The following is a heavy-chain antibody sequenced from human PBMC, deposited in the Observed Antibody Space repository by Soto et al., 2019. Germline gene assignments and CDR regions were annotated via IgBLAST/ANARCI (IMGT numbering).Heavy chain of an antibody. V-gene: IGHV3-7*05. Sequence: GGSLRLSCAASGFTFSSYWMSWVRQAPGKGLEWVANIKQDGSEKYYVDSVKGRFTISRDNAKNSLYLQMNSLRAEDTAVYFCARESHSYDSSGYLDAFDIWGQGTMVTVS. CDR3: ARESHSYDSSGYLDAFDI. CDR2: IKQDGSEK. J-gene: IGHJ3*02. CDR1: GFTFSSYW. D-gene: IGHD3-22*01.